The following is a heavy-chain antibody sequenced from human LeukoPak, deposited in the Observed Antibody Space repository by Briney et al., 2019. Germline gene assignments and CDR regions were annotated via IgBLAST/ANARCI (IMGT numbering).Heavy chain of an antibody. CDR1: GYTFTGYY. J-gene: IGHJ6*03. Sequence: ASVKVSCKTSGYTFTGYYMHWVRQAPGQGLEWMGWINPNSGGTNYAQKFQGRVTMTRDTSISTAYMELSGLRSDDTAVYYCARDRNLGYCSSTSCSRNYYYYMDVWGKGTTVTVSS. CDR2: INPNSGGT. V-gene: IGHV1-2*02. CDR3: ARDRNLGYCSSTSCSRNYYYYMDV. D-gene: IGHD2-2*01.